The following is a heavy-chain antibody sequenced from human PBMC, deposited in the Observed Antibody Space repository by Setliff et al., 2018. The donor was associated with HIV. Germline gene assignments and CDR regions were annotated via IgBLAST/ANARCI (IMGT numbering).Heavy chain of an antibody. D-gene: IGHD3-3*01. Sequence: LSLTCTVSGGSISSHYWSWIRQPPGKGLEWIAYISSSGSLMLYADSVKARFTISRDNAKNSLFLQMDSLRAEDTAVYYCAGMWSYYDFWSGYYYWGQGTLVTVSS. CDR1: GGSISSHY. V-gene: IGHV3-11*04. J-gene: IGHJ4*02. CDR2: ISSSGSLM. CDR3: AGMWSYYDFWSGYYY.